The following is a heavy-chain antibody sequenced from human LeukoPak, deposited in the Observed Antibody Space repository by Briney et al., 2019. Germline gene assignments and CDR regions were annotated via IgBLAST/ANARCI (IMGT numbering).Heavy chain of an antibody. Sequence: GGSLRLSCAASGFTFSSYAMSWVRQAPGKGLEWVSAISGSGGSTYYADTVKGRFTISRDNSKNTLYLQMNSLRAEDTAVYYCAKKESRYCSSTSCLIGMDVWGQGTTVTVSS. CDR1: GFTFSSYA. CDR3: AKKESRYCSSTSCLIGMDV. CDR2: ISGSGGST. J-gene: IGHJ6*02. D-gene: IGHD2-2*01. V-gene: IGHV3-23*01.